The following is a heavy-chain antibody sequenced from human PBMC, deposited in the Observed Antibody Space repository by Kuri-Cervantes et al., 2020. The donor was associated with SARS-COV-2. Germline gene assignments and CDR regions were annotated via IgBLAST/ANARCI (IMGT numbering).Heavy chain of an antibody. D-gene: IGHD4-17*01. V-gene: IGHV1-46*01. CDR3: AKDRGGTTVTSDNTFDY. CDR1: GYIFTSYY. J-gene: IGHJ4*02. CDR2: INPSGGST. Sequence: ASVQVSCKASGYIFTSYYMHWVRQAPGQGLEWMGIINPSGGSTSYAQKFQGRVTMTRDTSISTAYMELSRLRSDDTAVYYCAKDRGGTTVTSDNTFDYWGQGTLVTVSS.